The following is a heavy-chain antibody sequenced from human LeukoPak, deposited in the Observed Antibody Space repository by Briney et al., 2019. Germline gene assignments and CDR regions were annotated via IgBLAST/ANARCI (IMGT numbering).Heavy chain of an antibody. J-gene: IGHJ4*02. D-gene: IGHD2-2*01. CDR2: IRYDGSNK. V-gene: IGHV3-30*02. CDR3: AKGSTVVPAAYYFDY. Sequence: GGSLRLSCAASGFAFSSYGMHWVRQAPGKGLEWVAFIRYDGSNKYYADSVRGRFTISRDNSKNTLYLQMNSLRAEDTAVYYCAKGSTVVPAAYYFDYWGQGTLVTVSS. CDR1: GFAFSSYG.